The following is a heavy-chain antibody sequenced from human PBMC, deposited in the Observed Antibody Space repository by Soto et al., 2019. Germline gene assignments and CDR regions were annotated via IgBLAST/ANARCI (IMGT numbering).Heavy chain of an antibody. CDR2: INAGNGDT. CDR3: ARDSGYLGSSDH. CDR1: GYTFTSYA. J-gene: IGHJ4*02. Sequence: GASVKVSCKASGYTFTSYAMHWVRQAPGQRLEWMGWINAGNGDTKYSQKFQGRVTITRETSASTASMELSSLRSEDTAVYYCARDSGYLGSSDHWGQGTLVTVSS. D-gene: IGHD3-22*01. V-gene: IGHV1-3*01.